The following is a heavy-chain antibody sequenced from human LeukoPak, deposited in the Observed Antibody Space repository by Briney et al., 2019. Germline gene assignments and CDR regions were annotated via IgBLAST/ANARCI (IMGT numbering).Heavy chain of an antibody. Sequence: PGGSLRLSCAASGFTFSSAAMTWVRQAPGQGLEWVSTITGSDDKTYYADSVKGRFTISRDYSRNTVHLQMNSLRAEDTAIYYCAKEPQLGSGYHPDYWGPGTLVTVSS. D-gene: IGHD3-22*01. J-gene: IGHJ4*02. CDR3: AKEPQLGSGYHPDY. V-gene: IGHV3-23*01. CDR2: ITGSDDKT. CDR1: GFTFSSAA.